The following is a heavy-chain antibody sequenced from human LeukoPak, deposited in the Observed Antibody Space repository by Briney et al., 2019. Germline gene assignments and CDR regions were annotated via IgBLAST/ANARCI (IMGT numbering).Heavy chain of an antibody. J-gene: IGHJ4*02. CDR3: ASTGYSSSWYDY. Sequence: GSLRLSCAASGFTFSSYSMNWVRQAPGKGLEWIGYIYYSGSTYYNPSLKSRVTISVDTSKNQFSLKLSSVTAADTAVYYCASTGYSSSWYDYWGQGTLVTVSS. CDR2: IYYSGST. D-gene: IGHD6-13*01. V-gene: IGHV4-59*06. CDR1: GFTFSSYS.